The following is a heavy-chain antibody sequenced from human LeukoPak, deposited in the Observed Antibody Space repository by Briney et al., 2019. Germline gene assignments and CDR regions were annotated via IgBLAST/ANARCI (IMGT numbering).Heavy chain of an antibody. D-gene: IGHD3-22*01. J-gene: IGHJ4*02. CDR1: GFAFSSYA. V-gene: IGHV3-23*01. Sequence: PGGSLRLSCAASGFAFSSYAMSWVRQAPGKGLEWVSAISGSGGRTYYADSVKGRFTISRDNSKNTLYLQMNSLRGEDTAVYYCAGPPSDYYDSSGPGYYWGQGTLVTVSS. CDR2: ISGSGGRT. CDR3: AGPPSDYYDSSGPGYY.